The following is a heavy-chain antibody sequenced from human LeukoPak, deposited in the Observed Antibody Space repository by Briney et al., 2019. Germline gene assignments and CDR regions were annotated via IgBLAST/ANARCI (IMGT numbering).Heavy chain of an antibody. D-gene: IGHD4-17*01. Sequence: AAVKKICKASGYTFSGYDMHWVRQAPGQGLEWMGWINPNSGGANYARTFQESHTMTRDTSISTAYMELSSLRSDDTAVYYCARGERDYGDYYNWFDPWGQGTLVTVSS. CDR1: GYTFSGYD. J-gene: IGHJ5*02. CDR3: ARGERDYGDYYNWFDP. CDR2: INPNSGGA. V-gene: IGHV1-2*02.